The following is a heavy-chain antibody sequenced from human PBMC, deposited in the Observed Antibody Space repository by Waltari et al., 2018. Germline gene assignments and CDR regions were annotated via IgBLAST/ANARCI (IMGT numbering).Heavy chain of an antibody. Sequence: QVQLQQWGAGLLKPSETLSLTCAVYGGSFSGYYWSWIRQPPGKGLEWIGEINHSGSTNYTPSLKSRVTISVDTSKNQFSRKLSSVTAADTAVYYCARGRSPRPKGRGYYGGLGFGPWGQGTLVTVSS. J-gene: IGHJ5*02. CDR2: INHSGST. D-gene: IGHD3-3*01. V-gene: IGHV4-34*01. CDR1: GGSFSGYY. CDR3: ARGRSPRPKGRGYYGGLGFGP.